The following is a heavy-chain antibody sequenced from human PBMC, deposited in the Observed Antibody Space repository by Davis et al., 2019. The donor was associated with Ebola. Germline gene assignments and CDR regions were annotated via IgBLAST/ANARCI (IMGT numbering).Heavy chain of an antibody. CDR3: ARFHTSTWGDAFDV. V-gene: IGHV3-30-3*01. J-gene: IGHJ3*01. CDR2: ISYDGSNK. D-gene: IGHD6-13*01. Sequence: GESLKISCAASGFTFSNFPMHWVRQAPGKGLDWVAVISYDGSNKFYADSVKGRFTISRDNSKNTLYVQMNSLRSDDTAVYYCARFHTSTWGDAFDVWGQGTMVTVSS. CDR1: GFTFSNFP.